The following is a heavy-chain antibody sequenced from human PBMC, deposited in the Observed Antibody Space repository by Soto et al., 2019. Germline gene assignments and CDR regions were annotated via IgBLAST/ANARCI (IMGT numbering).Heavy chain of an antibody. D-gene: IGHD6-13*01. J-gene: IGHJ6*03. CDR2: ISSSSSYI. CDR3: ARDRALYSSSWYVYSPNYYYYMDV. Sequence: EVQLVESGGGLVKPGGSLRLSCAASGFTFSSYSMNWVRQAPGKGLEWVSSISSSSSYIYYADSVKGRFTISRDNAKNSRYLQMNSLRAEDTAVYYCARDRALYSSSWYVYSPNYYYYMDVWGKGTTVTVSS. V-gene: IGHV3-21*01. CDR1: GFTFSSYS.